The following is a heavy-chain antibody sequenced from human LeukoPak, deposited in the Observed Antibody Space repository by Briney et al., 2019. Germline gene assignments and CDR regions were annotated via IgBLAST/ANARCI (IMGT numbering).Heavy chain of an antibody. V-gene: IGHV3-9*01. CDR1: RFSFHDYA. Sequence: GRSLRLSCAASRFSFHDYAMHWVRQAPGKGLEWVSGISWNSDNIGYAVSVKGRFTISRDNAKNSLYLQMNSLRAEDTALYYCARYGGFDWSYYYYGMDVWGQGTTVTVSS. D-gene: IGHD3-9*01. CDR3: ARYGGFDWSYYYYGMDV. J-gene: IGHJ6*02. CDR2: ISWNSDNI.